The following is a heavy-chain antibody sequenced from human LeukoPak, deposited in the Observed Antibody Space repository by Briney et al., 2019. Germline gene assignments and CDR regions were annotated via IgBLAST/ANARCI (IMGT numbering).Heavy chain of an antibody. D-gene: IGHD2-15*01. J-gene: IGHJ6*02. CDR3: ARYSPYYYYGMDV. CDR2: ISWDGNNK. V-gene: IGHV3-30*03. CDR1: GFTFSSYG. Sequence: GGSLRLSCAASGFTFSSYGMHWVRQAPGKGLEWVAAISWDGNNKYYADSVKGRFTISRDNSKNTLYLQMNSLRAEDTAVYYCARYSPYYYYGMDVWGQGTTVTVSS.